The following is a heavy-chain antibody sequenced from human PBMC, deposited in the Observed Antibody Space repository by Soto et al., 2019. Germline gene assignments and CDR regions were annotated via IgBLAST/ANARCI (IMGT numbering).Heavy chain of an antibody. V-gene: IGHV3-21*06. Sequence: VGSLRLSCAASGFTFSDYSMNWMRHSPGKGLEWVASISSDNNYIYYRDSVEGRFTISRDNAKNSLYLQMTSLGAEDTAVYYCARGRTCTGARCYGGGDYWGEGTLDTVSS. CDR1: GFTFSDYS. CDR3: ARGRTCTGARCYGGGDY. CDR2: ISSDNNYI. J-gene: IGHJ4*02. D-gene: IGHD2-15*01.